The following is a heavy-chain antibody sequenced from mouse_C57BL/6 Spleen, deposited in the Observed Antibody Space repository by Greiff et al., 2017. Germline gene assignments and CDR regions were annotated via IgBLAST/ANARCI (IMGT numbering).Heavy chain of an antibody. CDR1: GYTFTSYC. CDR3: ARAGSDYLAWFAY. V-gene: IGHV1-53*01. CDR2: INPSNGGT. J-gene: IGHJ3*01. D-gene: IGHD2-13*01. Sequence: QVQLQQPGTELVKPGASVKLSCKASGYTFTSYCMHWVKQRPGQGLEWIGNINPSNGGTNYNEKFKGKATLTVDKSSSTAYMQLSSLTSEDSAVYYCARAGSDYLAWFAYWGQGTLVTVSA.